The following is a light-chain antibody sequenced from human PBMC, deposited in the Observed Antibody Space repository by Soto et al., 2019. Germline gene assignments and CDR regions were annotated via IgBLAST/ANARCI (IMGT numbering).Light chain of an antibody. J-gene: IGLJ2*01. Sequence: QSVLTQPPSVSGAPGQRVTISCTGSSSNIGAGYDVHWYQQLPGTAPKLLIYGNSNRPSGVPDRFSGSKSGTSASLAITGLQAEDEADYYCQSYDSSAHVVFGGGTKLTVL. CDR3: QSYDSSAHVV. V-gene: IGLV1-40*01. CDR2: GNS. CDR1: SSNIGAGYD.